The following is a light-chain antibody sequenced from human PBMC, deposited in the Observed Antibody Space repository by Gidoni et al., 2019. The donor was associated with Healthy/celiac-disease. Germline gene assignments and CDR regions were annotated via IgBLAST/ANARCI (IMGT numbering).Light chain of an antibody. CDR1: HGISNY. V-gene: IGKV1-16*02. CDR2: AAS. J-gene: IGKJ4*01. CDR3: QQYNSYPLT. Sequence: DIQMTQSPSSLSASVGDRVTITCRASHGISNYLAWFQQKPGKDPKSLIYAASSLQSGVPSKFSGSGSGTDFTLTISSLQPEDFATYYCQQYNSYPLTFGGETKVGIK.